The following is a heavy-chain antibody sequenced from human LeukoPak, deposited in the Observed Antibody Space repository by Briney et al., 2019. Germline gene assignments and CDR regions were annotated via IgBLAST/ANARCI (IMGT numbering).Heavy chain of an antibody. D-gene: IGHD1-26*01. CDR1: GFSISSGYY. CDR2: VYHSGST. V-gene: IGHV4-38-2*01. Sequence: PSETPSLTCAVSGFSISSGYYWGWIRQPPGKGPDWIASVYHSGSTYYNPSLKSRVSMSVDTSKNQFSLKLSSVTAADTAVYYCAHSGSYYSFDSWGQGALVTVSS. J-gene: IGHJ4*02. CDR3: AHSGSYYSFDS.